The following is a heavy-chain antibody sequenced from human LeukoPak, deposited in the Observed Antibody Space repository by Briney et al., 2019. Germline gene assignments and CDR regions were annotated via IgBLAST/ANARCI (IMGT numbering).Heavy chain of an antibody. CDR3: AKDAQRGFDYSNSLEH. V-gene: IGHV3-33*06. J-gene: IGHJ4*02. D-gene: IGHD4-11*01. Sequence: PGTSLRLSCEASGFTFSHFGMHWVRQAPGKGLEWVAVIWSDATNEYYADSVKGRFTISRDNSKNTVSLQMNSLRAEDTAVYYRAKDAQRGFDYSNSLEHWGQGSLVTVSS. CDR2: IWSDATNE. CDR1: GFTFSHFG.